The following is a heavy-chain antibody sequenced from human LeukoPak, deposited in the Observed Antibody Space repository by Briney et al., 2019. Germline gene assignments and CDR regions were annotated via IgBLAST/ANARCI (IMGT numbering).Heavy chain of an antibody. D-gene: IGHD3-3*01. V-gene: IGHV4-59*08. CDR2: IYYSGST. CDR1: GGSLTYYY. Sequence: SETLSLTCTVSGGSLTYYYWTWIRQSPGRRPEWIGYIYYSGSTNYNPSLKSRVTISVDTSKNQFSLKLSSVTAADTAVYYCARAIFGVVRSMDVWGKGTTVTVSS. J-gene: IGHJ6*03. CDR3: ARAIFGVVRSMDV.